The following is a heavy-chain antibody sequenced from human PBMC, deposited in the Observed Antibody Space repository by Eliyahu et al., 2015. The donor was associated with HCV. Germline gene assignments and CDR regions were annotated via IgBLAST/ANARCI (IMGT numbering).Heavy chain of an antibody. Sequence: QLQLQESGPGPVKPSETLSLTCTVSGGSISLSSYYWAWIRQLPGKGLEWIGMVYYTGTTYYNPSLKSRVTISVDTSKNQFSLKMNSMTAADTAVYYCARQNSGSYFNWLDPWGQGAPVTVSS. CDR2: VYYTGTT. J-gene: IGHJ5*02. CDR1: GGSISLSSYY. V-gene: IGHV4-39*01. CDR3: ARQNSGSYFNWLDP. D-gene: IGHD1-26*01.